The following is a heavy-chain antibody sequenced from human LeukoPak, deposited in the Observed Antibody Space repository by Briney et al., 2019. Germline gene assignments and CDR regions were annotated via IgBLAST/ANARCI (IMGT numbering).Heavy chain of an antibody. CDR3: ARVAGATMAPYYMDV. Sequence: SVKVSCKASGGTFSSYAISWVRLAPGQGLEWMGGIIPIFGTANYAQKFQGRVTITMDESTSTAYMELSSLRSEDTAVYYCARVAGATMAPYYMDVWGKGTTVTVSS. D-gene: IGHD3-10*01. CDR1: GGTFSSYA. J-gene: IGHJ6*03. CDR2: IIPIFGTA. V-gene: IGHV1-69*05.